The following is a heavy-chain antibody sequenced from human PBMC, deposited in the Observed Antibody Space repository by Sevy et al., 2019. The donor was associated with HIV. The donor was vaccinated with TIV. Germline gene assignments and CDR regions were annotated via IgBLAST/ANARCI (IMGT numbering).Heavy chain of an antibody. CDR1: GFTFSNFE. J-gene: IGHJ4*02. D-gene: IGHD3-22*01. CDR2: ITSSGSTI. CDR3: ESATYYYDSSGPYYFDY. Sequence: GGSLRLSCAASGFTFSNFEMNWVRQAPGKGLEWISYITSSGSTIYYADSVQGRFTISRDNAKNSLFLQMNSLRAEDTAVYYCESATYYYDSSGPYYFDYWGQGTLVTVSS. V-gene: IGHV3-48*03.